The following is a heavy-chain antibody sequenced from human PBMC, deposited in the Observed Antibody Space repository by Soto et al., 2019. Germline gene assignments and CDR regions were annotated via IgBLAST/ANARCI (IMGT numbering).Heavy chain of an antibody. J-gene: IGHJ5*02. CDR2: IHYSGST. CDR3: ARDFFDSSDYTTNWFDP. V-gene: IGHV4-39*01. CDR1: GGSISSNIYY. D-gene: IGHD3-22*01. Sequence: PSETLSLTCTVSGGSISSNIYYWGWIRQPPGKGLEWIGNIHYSGSTYYDSSLKSQVTISVDTSKNQLSLKLSSVTAADASLYYCARDFFDSSDYTTNWFDPWGQGTLVTVSS.